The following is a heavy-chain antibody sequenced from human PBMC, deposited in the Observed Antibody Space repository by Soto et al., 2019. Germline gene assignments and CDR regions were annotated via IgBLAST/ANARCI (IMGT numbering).Heavy chain of an antibody. CDR3: ARDRRGTGTTYLSY. CDR1: GFTFSSYA. CDR2: ISYDGSNK. V-gene: IGHV3-30-3*01. J-gene: IGHJ4*02. D-gene: IGHD1-7*01. Sequence: PVGSARLSCAASGFTFSSYAMHWVRQAPGKGLEWVAVISYDGSNKYYADSVKGRFTISRDNSENTLYLQMNSLRAEDTAVYYCARDRRGTGTTYLSYWGQGTLVTVSS.